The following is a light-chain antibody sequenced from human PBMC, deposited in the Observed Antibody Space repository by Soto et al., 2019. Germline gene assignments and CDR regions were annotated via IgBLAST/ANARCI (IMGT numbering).Light chain of an antibody. V-gene: IGLV1-40*01. J-gene: IGLJ1*01. CDR2: GNS. Sequence: QSVLTQPPSVSGAPRQRVTISCTGSSSNIGAGYDVHWYQQLPGTAPKLLIYGNSNRPSGVPDRFSGSKSGTSASLAITGLQAEDEADYYCQSYDSSLSGYVFGTGTKSPS. CDR3: QSYDSSLSGYV. CDR1: SSNIGAGYD.